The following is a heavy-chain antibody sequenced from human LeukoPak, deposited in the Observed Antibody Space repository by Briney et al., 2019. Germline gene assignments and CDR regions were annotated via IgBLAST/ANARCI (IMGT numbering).Heavy chain of an antibody. CDR2: IYYSGST. J-gene: IGHJ6*02. CDR3: ARDRNYYGPPYYYGMDV. CDR1: GGSISSYY. D-gene: IGHD3-22*01. V-gene: IGHV4-59*01. Sequence: SETLSLTCTVSGGSISSYYWSWIRQPPGKGLEWIGYIYYSGSTNYNPSFKSRVTISVDTSKDQFSLKLSSVTAADTAVYYCARDRNYYGPPYYYGMDVWGQGTTVTVSS.